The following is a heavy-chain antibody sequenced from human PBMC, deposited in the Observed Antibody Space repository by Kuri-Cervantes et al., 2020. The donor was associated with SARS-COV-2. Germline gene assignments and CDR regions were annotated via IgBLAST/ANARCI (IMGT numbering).Heavy chain of an antibody. CDR2: IRYDGSNK. CDR3: AWELEYYYYGMDV. D-gene: IGHD1-26*01. CDR1: GFTFSSYG. Sequence: GGSLRLSCAASGFTFSSYGMHWVRQAPGKGLEWVAFIRYDGSNKYYADSVKGRFTISRDNSKNTLYLQMNSLRAEDTAVYYCAWELEYYYYGMDVWGQGTTVTVSS. V-gene: IGHV3-30*02. J-gene: IGHJ6*02.